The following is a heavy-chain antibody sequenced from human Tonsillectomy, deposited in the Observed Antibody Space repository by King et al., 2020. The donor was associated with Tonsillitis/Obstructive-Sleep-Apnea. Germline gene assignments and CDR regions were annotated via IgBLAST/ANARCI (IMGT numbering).Heavy chain of an antibody. V-gene: IGHV4-34*01. Sequence: VQLQQWGAGLLKPSETLSLTCAVYGGSFSGYNWTWIRQPPGKGLEWIGEINHSGSTTYDPPLKSRVTISLDTSKNQFSLKLSSVTAADTAVYYCAGPNLWGYYFDYWGQGPPVTVSS. CDR3: AGPNLWGYYFDY. CDR1: GGSFSGYN. D-gene: IGHD7-27*01. J-gene: IGHJ4*02. CDR2: INHSGST.